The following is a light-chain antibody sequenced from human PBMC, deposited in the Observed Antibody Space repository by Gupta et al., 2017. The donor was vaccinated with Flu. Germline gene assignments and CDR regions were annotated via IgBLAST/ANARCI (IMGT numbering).Light chain of an antibody. V-gene: IGLV2-8*01. Sequence: QSALTQPPSASGSPGQSVTISCTGTNNDVGGYNYVSWYQQHPGKAPRLIISEVTKRPSGVPYRCSGSKSGNTAFLTVSGLQTEDEADYYCSSYAGSNTLHVFGTGTKVTVL. CDR1: NNDVGGYNY. CDR2: EVT. J-gene: IGLJ1*01. CDR3: SSYAGSNTLHV.